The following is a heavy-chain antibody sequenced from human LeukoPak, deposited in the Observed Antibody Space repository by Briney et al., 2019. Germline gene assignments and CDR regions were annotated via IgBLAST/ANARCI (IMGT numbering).Heavy chain of an antibody. J-gene: IGHJ5*02. CDR2: ISYDGSNK. CDR3: AKPTALYNWFDP. CDR1: GFTFSSYG. Sequence: GGSLRLSCAASGFTFSSYGMHWVRQAPGKGLEWVAVISYDGSNKYYADSVKGRFTISRGNSKNTLYLRMNSLRAEDTAVYYCAKPTALYNWFDPWGQGTLVTVSS. V-gene: IGHV3-30*18.